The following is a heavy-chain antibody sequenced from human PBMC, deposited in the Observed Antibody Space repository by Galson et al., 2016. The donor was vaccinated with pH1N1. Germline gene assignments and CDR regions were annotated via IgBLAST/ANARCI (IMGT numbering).Heavy chain of an antibody. D-gene: IGHD4-17*01. CDR1: GHKFTSSW. J-gene: IGHJ3*02. Sequence: QSGAEVKKPGESLKISCKGSGHKFTSSWIGWVRQMPGKGLEWMGIIYLGGSLIRYRPSFQGQVTISADKSVNIVYLEWGSLKASDTAMYYCARQNEYGDHRGDAFDIWGQGTMGTVSS. CDR3: ARQNEYGDHRGDAFDI. V-gene: IGHV5-51*01. CDR2: IYLGGSLI.